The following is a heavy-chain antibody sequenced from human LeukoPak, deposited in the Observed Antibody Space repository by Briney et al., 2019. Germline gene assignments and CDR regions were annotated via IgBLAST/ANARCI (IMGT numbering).Heavy chain of an antibody. J-gene: IGHJ4*02. CDR3: ARASGSGVDY. D-gene: IGHD3-10*01. V-gene: IGHV3-21*01. CDR2: ISSSSSYI. Sequence: GGSLRLSCAASGFTFSSYSMNWVRQAPGKGLGWVSSISSSSSYIYYADSVKGRFTISRDNAKNSLYLQMNSLRAEDTAVYYCARASGSGVDYWGQGTLVTVSS. CDR1: GFTFSSYS.